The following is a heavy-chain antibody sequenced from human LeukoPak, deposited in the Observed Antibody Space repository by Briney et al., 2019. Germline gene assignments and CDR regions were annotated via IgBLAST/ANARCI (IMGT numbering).Heavy chain of an antibody. CDR3: ARNNYCSGGSCYRGDWYFDL. D-gene: IGHD2-15*01. V-gene: IGHV1-2*02. Sequence: GASVKLSCKASGYTFTGYYMHWVRQAPGQGLEWMGGINPNSGGANYAQNFQGRVTMTRDTSIRTAYIELSRLRSDDTAVYYCARNNYCSGGSCYRGDWYFDLWGRGTMVTVSS. CDR1: GYTFTGYY. J-gene: IGHJ2*01. CDR2: INPNSGGA.